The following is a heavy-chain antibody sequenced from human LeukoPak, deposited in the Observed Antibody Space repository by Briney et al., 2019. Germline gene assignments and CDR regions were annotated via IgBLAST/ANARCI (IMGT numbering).Heavy chain of an antibody. CDR3: ARRPKVDIAID. Sequence: GGSLRLSCAASGFTFSSYAMSWVRQAPGKGLEWVSAISGSGGSTYYADSVKGRFTISRDNSKNTLYLQMNSLRAEDTAVYYCARRPKVDIAIDWGQGTLVTVSS. V-gene: IGHV3-23*01. J-gene: IGHJ4*02. D-gene: IGHD5-18*01. CDR2: ISGSGGST. CDR1: GFTFSSYA.